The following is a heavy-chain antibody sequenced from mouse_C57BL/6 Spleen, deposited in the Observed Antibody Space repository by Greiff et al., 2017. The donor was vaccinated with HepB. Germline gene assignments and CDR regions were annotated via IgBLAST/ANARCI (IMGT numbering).Heavy chain of an antibody. V-gene: IGHV1-22*01. Sequence: EVQLQQSGPELVKPGASVKMSCKASGYTFTDYNMHWVKQSHGKSLEWIGYINPNNGGTSYNQKFKGKATLTVNKSSSTAYMELRSLTSEDSAVYYCARRGDYSNYPWFAYWGQGTLVTVSA. CDR2: INPNNGGT. J-gene: IGHJ3*01. D-gene: IGHD2-5*01. CDR3: ARRGDYSNYPWFAY. CDR1: GYTFTDYN.